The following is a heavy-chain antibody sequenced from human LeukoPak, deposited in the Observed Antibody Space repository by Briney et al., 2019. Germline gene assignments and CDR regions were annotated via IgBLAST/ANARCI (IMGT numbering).Heavy chain of an antibody. CDR2: ISPNNGAT. V-gene: IGHV1-2*02. CDR3: AREGSSGY. J-gene: IGHJ4*02. Sequence: GASVKVSCKASGYTFTASNIHWVRQAPGQGLEWMGWISPNNGATTYAQKFQGRVIVTRDTSISTAYIELSRLKSDDTAVYFCAREGSSGYWGQGTLVTVSS. CDR1: GYTFTASN. D-gene: IGHD1-26*01.